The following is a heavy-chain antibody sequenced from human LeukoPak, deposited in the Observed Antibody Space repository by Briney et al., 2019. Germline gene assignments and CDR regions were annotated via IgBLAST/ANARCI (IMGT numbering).Heavy chain of an antibody. CDR1: GFTFSSFA. J-gene: IGHJ5*02. CDR3: TKAPNGDYVGAFDP. V-gene: IGHV3-23*01. CDR2: NTGNHGPT. D-gene: IGHD4-17*01. Sequence: GGSLRLSCAASGFTFSSFAMTGGPQGPGGGLGWVSSNTGNHGPTYHTDSVKGRFTTSRDNSQNTLYLQLNSLRAEDTAVYYCTKAPNGDYVGAFDPWGQGTLVTVSS.